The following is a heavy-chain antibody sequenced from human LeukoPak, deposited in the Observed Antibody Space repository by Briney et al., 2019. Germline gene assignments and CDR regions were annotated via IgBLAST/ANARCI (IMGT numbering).Heavy chain of an antibody. CDR2: ISVYNGNT. J-gene: IGHJ4*02. Sequence: ASVKVSCKASGYTFSSYGISWVRQAPGQGLEWMAWISVYNGNTEYAQKVQGRVTMTTDTSTSTAYMELRSLRSDDTAVYYCARDESSGSYYFDYWGQGTLVTVSS. CDR1: GYTFSSYG. CDR3: ARDESSGSYYFDY. V-gene: IGHV1-18*01. D-gene: IGHD1-26*01.